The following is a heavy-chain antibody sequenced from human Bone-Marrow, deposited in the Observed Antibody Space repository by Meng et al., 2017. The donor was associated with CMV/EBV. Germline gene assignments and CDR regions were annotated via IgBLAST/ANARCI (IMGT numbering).Heavy chain of an antibody. CDR1: GFTFSSYG. D-gene: IGHD3-22*01. Sequence: GGSLRLSCAASGFTFSSYGMHWVRQAPGKGLEWVAFIRYDGSNKYYADSVMGRFTISRDNAENSLYLQMNSLRAEDTALYYCARDALGYYYDSSGYPGYWGQGTLVTVSS. CDR2: IRYDGSNK. V-gene: IGHV3-30*02. J-gene: IGHJ4*02. CDR3: ARDALGYYYDSSGYPGY.